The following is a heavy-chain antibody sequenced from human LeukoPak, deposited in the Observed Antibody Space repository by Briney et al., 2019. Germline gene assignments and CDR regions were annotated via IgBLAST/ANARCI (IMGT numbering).Heavy chain of an antibody. D-gene: IGHD6-6*01. CDR3: AREGPEYSSSSGGYYYYGMDV. J-gene: IGHJ6*02. CDR2: IYYSGST. CDR1: GGSISSYY. V-gene: IGHV4-59*01. Sequence: PSETLSLTCTVSGGSISSYYWSWIRQPPGKGLEWIGYIYYSGSTNYNPSLKSRVTISVDTSKNQFSLKLSSVTAADTAVYYCAREGPEYSSSSGGYYYYGMDVWGQGTTVTVSS.